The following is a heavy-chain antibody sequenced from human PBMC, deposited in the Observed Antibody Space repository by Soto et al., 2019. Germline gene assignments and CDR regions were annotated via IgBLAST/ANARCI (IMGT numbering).Heavy chain of an antibody. J-gene: IGHJ4*02. CDR2: INSDGSST. Sequence: PGGSLRLSCAASGFTFSSYWMHWVRQAPGKGLVWVSRINSDGSSTSYADSVKGRFTISRDNAKNTLYLQMNSLRAEDTAVYYCRVGYYYDSSGYYYFDCWGQGTLVTVSS. D-gene: IGHD3-22*01. V-gene: IGHV3-74*01. CDR1: GFTFSSYW. CDR3: RVGYYYDSSGYYYFDC.